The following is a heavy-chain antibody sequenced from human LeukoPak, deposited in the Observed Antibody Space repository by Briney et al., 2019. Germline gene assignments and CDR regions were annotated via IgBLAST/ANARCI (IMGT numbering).Heavy chain of an antibody. CDR2: IWYDGSNK. V-gene: IGHV3-33*06. Sequence: PGGSLRLSCAASGFTFSSYGMHWVRQAPGKGLEWVAVIWYDGSNKYYADSVKGRFTISRDYSKNTLYLQMNSLRAEDTAVYYCAKEGELMTYNWFDPWGQGTLVTVSS. CDR1: GFTFSSYG. J-gene: IGHJ5*02. CDR3: AKEGELMTYNWFDP. D-gene: IGHD3-16*01.